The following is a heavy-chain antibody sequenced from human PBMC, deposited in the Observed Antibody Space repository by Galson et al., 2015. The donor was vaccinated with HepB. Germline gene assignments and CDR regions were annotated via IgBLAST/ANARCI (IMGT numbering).Heavy chain of an antibody. CDR1: GYTFTSHW. D-gene: IGHD3-16*01. CDR3: ASLRGADPLGFDY. V-gene: IGHV5-51*01. CDR2: IYPDDSDT. Sequence: QSGAEVKKPGESLKISCKGSGYTFTSHWIGWVRQMPGKGLEWMGIIYPDDSDTTYSPSFQGQVTISADKSISTAYLQWSSLKASDTAMYYCASLRGADPLGFDYWGQGTLVTVSS. J-gene: IGHJ4*02.